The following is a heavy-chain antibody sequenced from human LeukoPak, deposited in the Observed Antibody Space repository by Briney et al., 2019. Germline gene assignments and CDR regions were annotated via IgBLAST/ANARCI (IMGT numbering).Heavy chain of an antibody. V-gene: IGHV3-7*03. CDR1: GFTFSSYW. J-gene: IGHJ3*02. Sequence: QPGGSLRLSCAASGFTFSSYWMSWVRQAPGKGLEWVANIKQDGSEKYYVDSVKGRFTISRDNAKNSLYLQMNSLRSEDTAVYYCARDNGRDYYDSSGYYDAFDIWGQGTMVTVSS. CDR3: ARDNGRDYYDSSGYYDAFDI. CDR2: IKQDGSEK. D-gene: IGHD3-22*01.